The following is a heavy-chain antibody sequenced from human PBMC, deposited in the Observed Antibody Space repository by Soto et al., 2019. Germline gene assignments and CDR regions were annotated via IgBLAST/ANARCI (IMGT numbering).Heavy chain of an antibody. CDR3: VKGGWLDF. Sequence: EVQLLESGGGLVQPGGSLRLSCAASGFPFSTFEMSWVRQAPGRGLEWVSFISDDGSRTYYADAVKGRFTISRDNSKRTLYLQMNSLTAEDTAVYACVKGGWLDFWGQGSPVTVSS. CDR1: GFPFSTFE. J-gene: IGHJ5*01. V-gene: IGHV3-23*01. CDR2: ISDDGSRT. D-gene: IGHD3-16*01.